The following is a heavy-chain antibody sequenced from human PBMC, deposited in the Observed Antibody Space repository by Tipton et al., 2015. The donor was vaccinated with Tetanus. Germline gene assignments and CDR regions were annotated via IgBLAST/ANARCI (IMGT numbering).Heavy chain of an antibody. Sequence: CAASGLPFSNAWMTWVRQAPGKGLEWVGRIKSEIDGGTTDYAAPVKGIFTISQNDSKNTVYLQMNSLKTEDTAVYFCTTRRNGLDVWGQGTTVTVSS. J-gene: IGHJ6*01. CDR1: GLPFSNAW. CDR2: IKSEIDGGTT. CDR3: TTRRNGLDV. V-gene: IGHV3-15*01.